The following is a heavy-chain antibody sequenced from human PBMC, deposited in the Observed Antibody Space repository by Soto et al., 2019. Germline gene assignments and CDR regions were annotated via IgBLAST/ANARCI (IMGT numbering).Heavy chain of an antibody. CDR1: GFTFSSYG. D-gene: IGHD1-7*01. Sequence: VQLVESGGGVVQPGRSLRLSCAASGFTFSSYGMHWVRQAPGKGLEWVAVISYDGSNKYYADSVKGRFTISRDNSKNTLYLQMNSLRAEDTAVYYCAKDDWGNWNYGLYYYYYGMDVWGQGTTVTVSS. CDR3: AKDDWGNWNYGLYYYYYGMDV. J-gene: IGHJ6*02. CDR2: ISYDGSNK. V-gene: IGHV3-30*18.